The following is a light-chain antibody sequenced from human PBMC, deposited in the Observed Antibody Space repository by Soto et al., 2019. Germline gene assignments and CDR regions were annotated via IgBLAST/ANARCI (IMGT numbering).Light chain of an antibody. CDR2: EVS. CDR1: SSYVGAYNY. J-gene: IGLJ1*01. CDR3: SSDTSSSTYG. Sequence: QSALTQPASVSGSPGQSITISCTGTSSYVGAYNYVSWFQQHPGKAPKLLIYEVSNRPSGVSNRFSGSKSGKTASLTISGLKDEDEADYYCSSDTSSSTYGFGTGTQVTVL. V-gene: IGLV2-14*01.